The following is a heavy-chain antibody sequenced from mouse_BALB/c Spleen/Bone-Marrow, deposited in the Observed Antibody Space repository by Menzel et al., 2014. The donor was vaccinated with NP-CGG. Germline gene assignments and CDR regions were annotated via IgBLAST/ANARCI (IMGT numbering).Heavy chain of an antibody. Sequence: QVQLLQSGPELVKPGASVKISCRASGYVFSSSWMNWVKQRPGQGLEWIGRIYPGDGNTNYNGKFKGKATLTADTSSSTAYMQTSSLTSVDSAVYFCARRRTFITSVVDYVDVWGAGTTVTVSS. J-gene: IGHJ1*01. D-gene: IGHD1-1*02. CDR3: ARRRTFITSVVDYVDV. V-gene: IGHV1-82*01. CDR1: GYVFSSSW. CDR2: IYPGDGNT.